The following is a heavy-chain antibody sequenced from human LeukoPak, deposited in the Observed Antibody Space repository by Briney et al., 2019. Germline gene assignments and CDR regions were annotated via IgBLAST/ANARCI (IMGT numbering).Heavy chain of an antibody. D-gene: IGHD4-17*01. Sequence: PGGSLRLSCAASGFTFSSYSMHWVRQAPGKGLVWVSRINSDGSSTSYADSVKGRFTISRDNAKNTLYLQMNSLRAEDTAVYYCASSDYGDYGEYYFDYWGQGTLVTVSS. CDR3: ASSDYGDYGEYYFDY. J-gene: IGHJ4*02. CDR2: INSDGSST. V-gene: IGHV3-74*01. CDR1: GFTFSSYS.